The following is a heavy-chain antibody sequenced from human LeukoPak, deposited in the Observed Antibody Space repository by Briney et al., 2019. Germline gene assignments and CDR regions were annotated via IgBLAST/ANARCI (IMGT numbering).Heavy chain of an antibody. J-gene: IGHJ4*02. CDR3: AKEVDCPSDCLFFHS. Sequence: GGSLRLSCAASGFTFDRFTIHWVRQTPGKGLEWVCLINRRGHTFYADSVKGRFTISRDNSRNSVFLQMNSLRPEDTALYHCAKEVDCPSDCLFFHSWGQGTLVTVSS. D-gene: IGHD2-21*02. CDR1: GFTFDRFT. CDR2: INRRGHT. V-gene: IGHV3-43*01.